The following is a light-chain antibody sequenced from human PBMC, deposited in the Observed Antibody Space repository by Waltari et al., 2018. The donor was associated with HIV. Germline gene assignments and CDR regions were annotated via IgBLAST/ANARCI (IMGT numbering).Light chain of an antibody. CDR2: VDR. Sequence: SYVLTQPPPVSVAPRQTARITCGGNNIAATKRGHWYRLNPGQAPVVFIYVDRDRPSGIPDRFSGSSSGDTATLTISRAEAGDEADYYCQVWDGRGDPVIFGGGTKLAVV. CDR3: QVWDGRGDPVI. CDR1: NIAATKR. J-gene: IGLJ2*01. V-gene: IGLV3-21*02.